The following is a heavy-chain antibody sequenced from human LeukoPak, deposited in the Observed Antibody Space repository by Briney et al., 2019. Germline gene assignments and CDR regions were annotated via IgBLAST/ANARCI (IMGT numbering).Heavy chain of an antibody. D-gene: IGHD4-17*01. Sequence: GGSLRLSCSASGFTFSSYAMHWVRQAPGKGLEYVSAISSNGGSTYYADSVKGRFTISRDNSKNTLYLQMSSPRAEDTAVYYCVKGMTTVTPYYFDYWGQGTLVTVPS. CDR3: VKGMTTVTPYYFDY. J-gene: IGHJ4*02. V-gene: IGHV3-64D*06. CDR2: ISSNGGST. CDR1: GFTFSSYA.